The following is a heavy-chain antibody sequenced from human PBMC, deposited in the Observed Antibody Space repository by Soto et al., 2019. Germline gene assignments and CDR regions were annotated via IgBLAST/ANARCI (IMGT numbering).Heavy chain of an antibody. CDR3: AKDNPKVVVHYYYYGMDV. CDR2: ISGIGGST. Sequence: PGGSLRLSCAASGFTFSSYAMSWVRQAPGKGLEWVSAISGIGGSTYYADSVKGRFTISRDNSKNTLYLQMNSLRAEDTAVYYCAKDNPKVVVHYYYYGMDVWGQGTTVTVSS. D-gene: IGHD3-22*01. V-gene: IGHV3-23*01. J-gene: IGHJ6*02. CDR1: GFTFSSYA.